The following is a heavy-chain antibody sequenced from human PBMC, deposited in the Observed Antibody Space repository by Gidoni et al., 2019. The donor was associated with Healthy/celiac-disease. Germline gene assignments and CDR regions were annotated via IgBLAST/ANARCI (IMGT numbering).Heavy chain of an antibody. V-gene: IGHV3-53*01. J-gene: IGHJ4*02. D-gene: IGHD6-6*01. CDR2: IYSGGST. CDR3: SLSSSPEDY. Sequence: PGKGLEWVSVIYSGGSTYYADSVKGRFTISRDNSKNTLYLQMNSLRAEDTAVYYCSLSSSPEDYWGQGTLVTVSS.